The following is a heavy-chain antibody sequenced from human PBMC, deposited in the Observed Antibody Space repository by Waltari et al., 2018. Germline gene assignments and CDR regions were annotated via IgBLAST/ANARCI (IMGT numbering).Heavy chain of an antibody. CDR3: ARGPGSSGWYGYYYFDY. Sequence: EVQLVESGGGLVQPGGSLRLSCAASGFTFSSYSMNWVRQAPGKGLEWVSYISSSSSTIYYADSVTGRFTISRDNAKNSLYLQRNSLRAEDTAVYYGARGPGSSGWYGYYYFDYWGQGTLVTVSS. CDR2: ISSSSSTI. J-gene: IGHJ4*02. D-gene: IGHD6-19*01. CDR1: GFTFSSYS. V-gene: IGHV3-48*04.